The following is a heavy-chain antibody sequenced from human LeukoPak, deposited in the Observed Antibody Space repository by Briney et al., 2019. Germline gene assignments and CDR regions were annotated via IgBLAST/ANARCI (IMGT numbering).Heavy chain of an antibody. CDR2: IYYSGST. D-gene: IGHD3-9*01. V-gene: IGHV4-30-4*01. J-gene: IGHJ5*02. CDR1: GGSISSGDYY. CDR3: ARVRGESPYDILTGNRGFDP. Sequence: SETLSLTCTVSGGSISSGDYYWSWIRQPPGKGLEWIGYIYYSGSTYYNPSLKSRVTISVDTSKNQFSLKLSSVTAADTAVYYCARVRGESPYDILTGNRGFDPWGQGTLVTVSS.